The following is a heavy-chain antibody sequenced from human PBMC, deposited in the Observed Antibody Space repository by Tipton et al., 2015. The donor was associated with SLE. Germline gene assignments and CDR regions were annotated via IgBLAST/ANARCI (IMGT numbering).Heavy chain of an antibody. D-gene: IGHD6-25*01. J-gene: IGHJ6*02. V-gene: IGHV3-30*02. CDR1: GFTFSSYG. Sequence: SLRLSCAASGFTFSSYGMHWVRQAPGKGLEWVAFIRYDGSNKYYADSVKGRFTISRDDSKNTLYLQMDSLRAEDTAVYYCAKEKADYYHGMAGWGQGTTVTVSS. CDR3: AKEKADYYHGMAG. CDR2: IRYDGSNK.